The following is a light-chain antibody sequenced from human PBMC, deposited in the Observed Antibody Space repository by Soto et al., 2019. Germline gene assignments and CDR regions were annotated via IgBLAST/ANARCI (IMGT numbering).Light chain of an antibody. V-gene: IGKV1-39*01. CDR1: QSSSSY. Sequence: DIQMTQSPSSLSASVGDRVTISCRASQSSSSYLNWYQQKPGKAPKLLIYAASSLQSGVPSRFSGSGSGTDFTLTISSLQPEDFATYYCQQFDNVPLTFGGGTKVEIK. CDR3: QQFDNVPLT. CDR2: AAS. J-gene: IGKJ4*01.